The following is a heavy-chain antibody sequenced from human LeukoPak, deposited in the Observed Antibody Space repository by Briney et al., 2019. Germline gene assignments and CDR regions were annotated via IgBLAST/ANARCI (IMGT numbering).Heavy chain of an antibody. V-gene: IGHV4-39*01. CDR3: ASDTLTGYSTFDY. J-gene: IGHJ4*02. Sequence: SETLSLTCTVSGGSIKSSSYYWGWIRQPPGKGLEWVGSIYYSGSTYYNSSLKSRVTISVDTSKNQFSLKLSSVSAADTAMYYCASDTLTGYSTFDYWGQGTPVTVSS. CDR1: GGSIKSSSYY. D-gene: IGHD3-9*01. CDR2: IYYSGST.